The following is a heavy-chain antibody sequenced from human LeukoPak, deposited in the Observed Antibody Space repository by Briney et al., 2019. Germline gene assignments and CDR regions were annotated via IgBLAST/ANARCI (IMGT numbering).Heavy chain of an antibody. V-gene: IGHV1-69*13. J-gene: IGHJ5*02. CDR3: ASSPLGRNWFDP. Sequence: SVKVSCKASGGTFSSYAISWVRQAPGQGLEWMGGIIPIFGTANYAQKFQGRVTITADESTSTAYMELSSLRSEDTAGYYCASSPLGRNWFDPWGQGTLVTVSS. CDR2: IIPIFGTA. CDR1: GGTFSSYA.